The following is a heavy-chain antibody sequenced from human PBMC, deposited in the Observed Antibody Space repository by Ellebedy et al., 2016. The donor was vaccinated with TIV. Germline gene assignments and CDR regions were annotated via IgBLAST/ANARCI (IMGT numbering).Heavy chain of an antibody. CDR1: GGSFSGYY. V-gene: IGHV4-34*01. CDR2: IYYSGST. CDR3: ARGDSSSSRVYY. D-gene: IGHD6-6*01. J-gene: IGHJ4*02. Sequence: MPGGSLRLSCAVYGGSFSGYYWSWIRQPPGKGLEWIGSIYYSGSTYYNPSLKSRVTISVDTSKNQFSLKLSSVTAADTAVYYCARGDSSSSRVYYWGQGTLVTVSS.